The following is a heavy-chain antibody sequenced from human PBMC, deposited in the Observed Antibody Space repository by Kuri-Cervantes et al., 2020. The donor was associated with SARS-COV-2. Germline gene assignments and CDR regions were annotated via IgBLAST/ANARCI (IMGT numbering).Heavy chain of an antibody. Sequence: GESLKISCAASGFTFNNAWMNWVRQAPGKGLEWVSSISSSSYIYYADSVKGRFTISRDNAKNSLYLQMNSLRAEDTAVYYCTTEYSSSSFDYWGQGTLVTVSS. V-gene: IGHV3-69-1*01. CDR1: GFTFNNAW. J-gene: IGHJ4*02. D-gene: IGHD6-6*01. CDR3: TTEYSSSSFDY. CDR2: ISSSSYI.